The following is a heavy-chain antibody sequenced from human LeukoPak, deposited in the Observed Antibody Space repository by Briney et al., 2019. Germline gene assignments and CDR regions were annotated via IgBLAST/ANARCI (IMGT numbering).Heavy chain of an antibody. Sequence: GASVKVSCKASGYTFTGYYMHWVRQAPGQGLEWMGWINPNSGGTNYAQKFQGRVTMTRDTSISTAYMELSRLRSDDTAVYYCARVREGRDSSGYYLAYWGYWGQGTLVTVSS. CDR1: GYTFTGYY. J-gene: IGHJ4*02. V-gene: IGHV1-2*02. CDR2: INPNSGGT. CDR3: ARVREGRDSSGYYLAYWGY. D-gene: IGHD3-22*01.